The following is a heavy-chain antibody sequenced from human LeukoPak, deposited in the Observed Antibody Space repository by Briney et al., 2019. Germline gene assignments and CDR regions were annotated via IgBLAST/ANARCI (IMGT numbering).Heavy chain of an antibody. D-gene: IGHD6-19*01. CDR3: ARHLPSSGWY. Sequence: GESRKISCKGSGYSFTSYWIGWVRQMPGKGLEWMGVIYPGDSDTRYNPSFQGQVTISADKSNTTAYLQWSSLKASDTAMYYCARHLPSSGWYWGQGTLVTVSS. CDR1: GYSFTSYW. V-gene: IGHV5-51*01. J-gene: IGHJ4*02. CDR2: IYPGDSDT.